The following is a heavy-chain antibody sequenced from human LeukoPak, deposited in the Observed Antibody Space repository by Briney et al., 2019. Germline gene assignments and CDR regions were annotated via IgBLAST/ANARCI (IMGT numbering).Heavy chain of an antibody. V-gene: IGHV3-48*03. Sequence: QPGESLRLSCAASGFTLSSYEMNWVRQAPGNGLEWVSKISSSGSAIYYADSVKGRFTISRDNAKSSLYLQMNSLRVEDTAVYYCARGGSLGYWGQGTLVTVSS. CDR2: ISSSGSAI. CDR3: ARGGSLGY. D-gene: IGHD6-19*01. CDR1: GFTLSSYE. J-gene: IGHJ4*02.